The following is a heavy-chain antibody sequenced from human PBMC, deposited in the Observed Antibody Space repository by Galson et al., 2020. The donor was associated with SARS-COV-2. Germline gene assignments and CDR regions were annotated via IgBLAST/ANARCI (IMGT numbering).Heavy chain of an antibody. CDR2: IGTAGDP. V-gene: IGHV3-13*05. D-gene: IGHD3-3*01. CDR1: GFTFSSYD. J-gene: IGHJ6*03. Sequence: GGSLRLSCAASGFTFSSYDMHWVRQATGKGLEWVSAIGTAGDPYYPGSVKGRFTISRENAKNSLYLQMNSLRAGDTAVYYCARGVTYYDFWSGYQGYYYYYMDVWGKGTTVTVSS. CDR3: ARGVTYYDFWSGYQGYYYYYMDV.